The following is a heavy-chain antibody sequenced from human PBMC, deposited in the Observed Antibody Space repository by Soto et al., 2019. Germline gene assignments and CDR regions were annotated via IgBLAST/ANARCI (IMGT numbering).Heavy chain of an antibody. CDR1: GGSFSGYY. CDR3: ARSGKTLGYYYGMDV. Sequence: SETLSLTCAVYGGSFSGYYWSWIRQPPGKGLEWIGEINHSGSTNYNPSLKSRVTISVDTSKNQFSLKLSSVTAADTAVYYCARSGKTLGYYYGMDVWGQGTTVTVSS. V-gene: IGHV4-34*01. CDR2: INHSGST. D-gene: IGHD1-1*01. J-gene: IGHJ6*02.